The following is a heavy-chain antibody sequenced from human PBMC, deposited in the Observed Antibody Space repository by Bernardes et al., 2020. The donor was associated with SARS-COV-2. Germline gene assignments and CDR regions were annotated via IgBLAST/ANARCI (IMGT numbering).Heavy chain of an antibody. CDR1: GGSISSYY. V-gene: IGHV4-59*01. CDR3: SWNTLFLQMNSLKTEDTAIYFCARGVKIDCSGTRCYTGAYYFDY. D-gene: IGHD2-2*02. J-gene: IGHJ4*02. Sequence: SETLSLTCTVSGGSISSYYWSWIRQPPGKGLEWIGYIYYSGSTNYNPSLKSRVTISVDTSKNQFSLKLSSVKGQLTISRDNSWNTLFLQMNSLKTEDTAIYFCARGVKIDCSGTRCYTGAYYFDYWGQGTLVTVSS. CDR2: IYYSGST.